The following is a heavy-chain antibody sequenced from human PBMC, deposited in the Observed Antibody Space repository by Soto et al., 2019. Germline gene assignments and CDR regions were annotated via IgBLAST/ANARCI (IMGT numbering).Heavy chain of an antibody. V-gene: IGHV3-33*01. CDR2: IWYDGSNK. J-gene: IGHJ5*02. D-gene: IGHD3-22*01. CDR1: GFTFSSYG. Sequence: QVQLVESGGGVVQPGRSLRLSCAASGFTFSSYGMHWVRQAPGKGLEWVAVIWYDGSNKYYADSVKGRFTISRDNSKNTLYLQMNSLRAEDTAVYYGARPVGGDSSGYYYPWGQGTLVTVSS. CDR3: ARPVGGDSSGYYYP.